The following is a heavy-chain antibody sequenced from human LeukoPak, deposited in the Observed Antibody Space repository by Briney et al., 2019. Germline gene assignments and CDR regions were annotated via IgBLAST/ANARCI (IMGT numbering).Heavy chain of an antibody. D-gene: IGHD5-12*01. CDR3: ARDDIVATISQVPYGMDV. Sequence: GGSLRLSCAASGFTFSSYEMNWVRQAPGKGLEWVSCISSSGSTIYYADSVKGRFTISRDNAKNSLYLQMNSPRAEDTAVYYCARDDIVATISQVPYGMDVWGKGTTVTVSS. J-gene: IGHJ6*04. CDR1: GFTFSSYE. CDR2: ISSSGSTI. V-gene: IGHV3-48*03.